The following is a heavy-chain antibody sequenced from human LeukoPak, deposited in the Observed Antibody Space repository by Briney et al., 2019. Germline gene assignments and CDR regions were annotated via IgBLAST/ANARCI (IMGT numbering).Heavy chain of an antibody. V-gene: IGHV3-7*01. CDR2: VNRDGSET. CDR3: ARDLAYSRLDY. CDR1: GFALSSHW. Sequence: GGSLRLSCAASGFALSSHWMTWVRQVPGRGPEWVANVNRDGSETYYLDSVKGRFTISKDNAKNSLYLQMDSLRVEDTAVYYCARDLAYSRLDYWGQGMLVTVSS. D-gene: IGHD5-18*01. J-gene: IGHJ4*02.